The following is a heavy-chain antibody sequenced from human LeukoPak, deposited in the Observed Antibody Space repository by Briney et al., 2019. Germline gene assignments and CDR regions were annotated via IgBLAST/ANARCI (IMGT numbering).Heavy chain of an antibody. V-gene: IGHV3-30*18. D-gene: IGHD3-10*01. Sequence: PGRSLRFSCAASGFTFSSYGMHWVRQAPGKGLEWVAVISYDGSNKYYADSVEGRFTISRDNSKNTLYLQMNSLRAEDTAVYYCAKDSAVGFGELLFYFDYWGQGTLVTVSS. CDR1: GFTFSSYG. CDR2: ISYDGSNK. CDR3: AKDSAVGFGELLFYFDY. J-gene: IGHJ4*02.